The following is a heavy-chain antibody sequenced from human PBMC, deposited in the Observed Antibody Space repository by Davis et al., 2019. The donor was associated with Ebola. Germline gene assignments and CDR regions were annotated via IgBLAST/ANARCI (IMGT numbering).Heavy chain of an antibody. V-gene: IGHV3-53*01. Sequence: GESLKISCAASGFTFDDYAMSWVRQAPGKGLEWVSTISSGARTVYADSVKGRFTISRDNSKNTLYLQMSSLRAEDTAVYFCAKFGDFGLYLLDYWGQGTLVTVSS. CDR3: AKFGDFGLYLLDY. CDR2: ISSGART. J-gene: IGHJ4*02. CDR1: GFTFDDYA. D-gene: IGHD4-17*01.